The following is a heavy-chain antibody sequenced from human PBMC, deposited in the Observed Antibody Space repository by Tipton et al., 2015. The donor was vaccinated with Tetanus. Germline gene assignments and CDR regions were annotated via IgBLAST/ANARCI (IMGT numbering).Heavy chain of an antibody. V-gene: IGHV4-34*11. Sequence: LRLSCAVYGGSFSGYYWNWIRQPPGKGLEWIGYMFYGGSPKYNPSLKSRVTILVDKSKNQLSLKLRSVTAADTAVYFCARDPYYNGGGYFDYWGQGTLVTVSS. CDR1: GGSFSGYY. J-gene: IGHJ4*02. D-gene: IGHD3-10*01. CDR2: MFYGGSP. CDR3: ARDPYYNGGGYFDY.